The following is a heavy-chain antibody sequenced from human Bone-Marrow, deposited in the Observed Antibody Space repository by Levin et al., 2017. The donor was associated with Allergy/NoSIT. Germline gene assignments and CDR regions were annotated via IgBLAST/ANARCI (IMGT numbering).Heavy chain of an antibody. D-gene: IGHD2-15*01. CDR2: INLSSGAS. J-gene: IGHJ4*02. CDR3: ARVLRISSPDY. CDR1: GYIFADYY. Sequence: PTASVKVSCKASGYIFADYYMHWVRQAPGQGLEWMGWINLSSGASDSAPKFQGGVTMTRDPSITTAFMELSRLRYDDTAVYYCARVLRISSPDYWGQGTLVTVSS. V-gene: IGHV1-2*02.